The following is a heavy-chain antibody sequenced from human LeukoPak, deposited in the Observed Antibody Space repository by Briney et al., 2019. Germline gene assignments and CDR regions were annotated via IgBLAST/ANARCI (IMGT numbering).Heavy chain of an antibody. CDR3: VRDRWSNPMVRGAGYFDY. CDR2: INAGNGNT. CDR1: GYTFTSYA. J-gene: IGHJ4*02. D-gene: IGHD3-10*01. V-gene: IGHV1-3*01. Sequence: GASVKVSCKASGYTFTSYAMHWVRQAPGQRLEWMGWINAGNGNTKYSQKFQGRVTITRDTSASTAYMELSSLRSEDTAVYYCVRDRWSNPMVRGAGYFDYWGQGTLVTVSS.